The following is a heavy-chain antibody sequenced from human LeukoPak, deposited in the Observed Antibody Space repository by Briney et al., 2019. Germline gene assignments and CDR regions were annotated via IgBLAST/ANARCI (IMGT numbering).Heavy chain of an antibody. Sequence: GGSLRLSCAASGFTFSSYAMRWVRQAPGKGLEWVAVISYDGSNKYYADSVKGRFTISRDNSKNTLYLQMNSLRAEDTAVYYCARPDDIVATITYFDYWGQGTLVTVSS. J-gene: IGHJ4*02. V-gene: IGHV3-30-3*01. CDR1: GFTFSSYA. CDR2: ISYDGSNK. D-gene: IGHD5-12*01. CDR3: ARPDDIVATITYFDY.